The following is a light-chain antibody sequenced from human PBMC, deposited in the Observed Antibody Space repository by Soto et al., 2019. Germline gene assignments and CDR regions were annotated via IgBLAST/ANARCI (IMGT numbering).Light chain of an antibody. CDR2: DAS. J-gene: IGKJ1*01. V-gene: IGKV1-9*01. CDR1: QGISSY. Sequence: DIQLTQSPSFLSASVGDRVTITCRASQGISSYLAWYQQKPGKAPKLLIYDASSLEGGVTSRFSGSGSGTEFTLTISSLQPDDFATYYCQQYNTYPWTFGQGTKVDIK. CDR3: QQYNTYPWT.